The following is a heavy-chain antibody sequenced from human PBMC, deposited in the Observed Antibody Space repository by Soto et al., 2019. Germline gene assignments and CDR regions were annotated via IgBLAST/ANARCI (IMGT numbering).Heavy chain of an antibody. V-gene: IGHV3-48*01. D-gene: IGHD6-13*01. Sequence: GGSLRLSCAASGFTFSSYSMNWVRQAPGKGLEWVSYISSSSSTIYYADSVKGRFNISRDNAKNSLYLQMNSLRAEDTAVYYCARVWAAADYYYYYYMDVWGKGTTVTVSS. CDR2: ISSSSSTI. CDR1: GFTFSSYS. J-gene: IGHJ6*03. CDR3: ARVWAAADYYYYYYMDV.